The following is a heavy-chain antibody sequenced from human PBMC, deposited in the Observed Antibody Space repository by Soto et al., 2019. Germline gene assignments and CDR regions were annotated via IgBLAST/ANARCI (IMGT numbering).Heavy chain of an antibody. J-gene: IGHJ6*02. CDR1: GGSISSSSYY. CDR2: IYYSGST. D-gene: IGHD3-9*01. Sequence: SETLSLTCTVSGGSISSSSYYWGWIRQPPGEGLEWIGSIYYSGSTYYNPSLKSRVTISVDTSKNQFSLKLSSVTAADTAVYYCARVGTGYYNYYYYYGMDVWGQGTTVTVS. V-gene: IGHV4-39*01. CDR3: ARVGTGYYNYYYYYGMDV.